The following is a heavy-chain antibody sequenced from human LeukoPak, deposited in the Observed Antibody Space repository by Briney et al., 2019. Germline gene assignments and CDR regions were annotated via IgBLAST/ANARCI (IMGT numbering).Heavy chain of an antibody. V-gene: IGHV3-23*01. CDR2: ISGSGGST. J-gene: IGHJ4*02. CDR3: TKGGPGYCSSTGCSDY. D-gene: IGHD2-2*01. Sequence: PGGSLRLSCAASGFTFSNAWMNWVRQAPGKGLEWVSTISGSGGSTYSADSVKGRFTISRDNSKNTLYLQMNSLRAEDTAVYYCTKGGPGYCSSTGCSDYWGQGTLVTVSS. CDR1: GFTFSNAW.